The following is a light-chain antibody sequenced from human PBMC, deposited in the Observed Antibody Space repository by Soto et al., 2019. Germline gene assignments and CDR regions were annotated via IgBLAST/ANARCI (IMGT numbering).Light chain of an antibody. Sequence: QSALTQPPSASGSPGQSVPISCTGTSRGVGGYNYVSWYQQHPGKAPKLMIYEVSKRPSGVPDRFSGSKSGNTASLTVSGLQAEDEADYYCSSYAGSNNFVFGGGTKLTVL. V-gene: IGLV2-8*01. CDR1: SRGVGGYNY. CDR3: SSYAGSNNFV. CDR2: EVS. J-gene: IGLJ2*01.